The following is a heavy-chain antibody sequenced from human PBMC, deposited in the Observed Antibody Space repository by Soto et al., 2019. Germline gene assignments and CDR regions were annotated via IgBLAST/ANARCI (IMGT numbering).Heavy chain of an antibody. CDR3: ARSSXGVXGXXXXXTXWFAP. V-gene: IGHV1-46*01. D-gene: IGHD3-10*01. CDR2: INPNGGST. CDR1: GXTFXSXX. J-gene: IGHJ5*02. Sequence: QVXLVQSGAEVKAPGASVKVSCKAPGXTFXSXXMXXXRQXXGHXLEWMGXINPNGGSTRFAQKVQGRVTMTRDTSTSTVYMELRGLTSEDTAVYYCARSSXGVXGXXXXXTXWFAPWGQGTLVTVSS.